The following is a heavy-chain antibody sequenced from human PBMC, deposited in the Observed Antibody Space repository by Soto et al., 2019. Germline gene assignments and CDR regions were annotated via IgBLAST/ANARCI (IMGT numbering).Heavy chain of an antibody. CDR2: IYYSGST. V-gene: IGHV4-39*01. Sequence: TSETLSLTCTVSGGSISSSSYYWGWIRQPPGKGLEWIGSIYYSGSTYYNPSLKSRVTISVDTSKNQFSLKLSSVTAADTAVYYCASQLSRIWGSPAKSSNDYWGQGTLVTVSS. D-gene: IGHD3-16*01. CDR1: GGSISSSSYY. CDR3: ASQLSRIWGSPAKSSNDY. J-gene: IGHJ4*02.